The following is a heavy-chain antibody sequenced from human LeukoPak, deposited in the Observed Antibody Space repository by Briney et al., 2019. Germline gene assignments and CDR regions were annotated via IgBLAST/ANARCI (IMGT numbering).Heavy chain of an antibody. V-gene: IGHV3-23*01. CDR3: ARDLWHYSENSGFDY. CDR1: GFTFSSYA. D-gene: IGHD3-22*01. Sequence: PGGSLRLSCAASGFTFSSYAMNWVRQAPGKGLEWVSVISGSGSSTYYADSVKGRFTISRDNSKNTLYLQMNSLTAADTAVYYCARDLWHYSENSGFDYWGQGTLVTVS. J-gene: IGHJ4*02. CDR2: ISGSGSST.